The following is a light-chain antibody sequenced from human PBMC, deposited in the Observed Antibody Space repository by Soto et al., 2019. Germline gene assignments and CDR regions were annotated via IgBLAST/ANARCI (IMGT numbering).Light chain of an antibody. CDR2: ATS. Sequence: IVLTQSPATLSLSPGERATLSCRASQGIFSHLDWFQQQTGHAPRLLIYATSNRASGVPARFSGSGSGTDFTLTISSLEHADFAVYYCQQRYTWPLTFGGGTKVEIK. V-gene: IGKV3-11*01. CDR1: QGIFSH. CDR3: QQRYTWPLT. J-gene: IGKJ4*01.